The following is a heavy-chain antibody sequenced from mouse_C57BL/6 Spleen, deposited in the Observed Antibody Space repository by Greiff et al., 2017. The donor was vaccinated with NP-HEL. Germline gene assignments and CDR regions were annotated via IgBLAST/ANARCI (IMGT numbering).Heavy chain of an antibody. CDR1: GYTFTSYW. CDR3: ARSGTDYAMDY. J-gene: IGHJ4*01. V-gene: IGHV1-69*01. D-gene: IGHD4-1*01. Sequence: QVQLQQPGAELVMPGASVKLSCKASGYTFTSYWMHWVKQRPGQGLEWIGEIDPSDSYTNYNQKFKGKSTVTVDKSSSTAYMQLSSLTSEDSAVYYCARSGTDYAMDYWGQGTSVTVSS. CDR2: IDPSDSYT.